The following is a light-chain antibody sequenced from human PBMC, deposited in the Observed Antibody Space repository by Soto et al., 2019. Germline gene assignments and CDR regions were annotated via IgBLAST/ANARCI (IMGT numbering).Light chain of an antibody. CDR3: CSYAGSYTYV. J-gene: IGLJ1*01. CDR2: DVS. V-gene: IGLV2-11*01. Sequence: QFVLTQPRSASGSPGHTVTISCTGTSSDVGGYNYVSWYQQHPGKAPKPMIYDVSKRPSGVPDRFSGSKSGNTASLTISGLQAEDEADYYCCSYAGSYTYVFGTGTKVTDL. CDR1: SSDVGGYNY.